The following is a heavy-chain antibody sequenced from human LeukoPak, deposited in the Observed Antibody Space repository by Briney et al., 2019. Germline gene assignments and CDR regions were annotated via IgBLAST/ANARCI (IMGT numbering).Heavy chain of an antibody. D-gene: IGHD3-10*01. Sequence: SETLSLTCAVYGGSFSGYYWSWIRQPPGKGLEWIGEINHSGSTNYNPSLKSRVTISVDTSKNQFSLKLSSVTAADTAVYYCAREGRPGAFDPWGQGTLVTVSS. CDR3: AREGRPGAFDP. CDR1: GGSFSGYY. J-gene: IGHJ5*02. V-gene: IGHV4-34*01. CDR2: INHSGST.